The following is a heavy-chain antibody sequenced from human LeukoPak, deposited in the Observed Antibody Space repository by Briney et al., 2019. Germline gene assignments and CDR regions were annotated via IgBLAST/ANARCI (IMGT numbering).Heavy chain of an antibody. CDR3: ARDGGEYGSGSYYSY. CDR2: INPNSGGT. Sequence: LAASVKVSCKASGYTFTGYYMHWVRQAPGQGLEWMGWINPNSGGTNYAQKFQGRVTMTRDTSISTAYMELSRLRSDDTAVYYCARDGGEYGSGSYYSYWGQGTLVTVSS. CDR1: GYTFTGYY. V-gene: IGHV1-2*03. D-gene: IGHD3-10*01. J-gene: IGHJ4*02.